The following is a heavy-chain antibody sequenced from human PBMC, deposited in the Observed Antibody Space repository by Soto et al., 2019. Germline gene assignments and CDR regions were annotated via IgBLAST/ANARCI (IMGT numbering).Heavy chain of an antibody. V-gene: IGHV5-10-1*01. J-gene: IGHJ6*01. CDR1: GYSFTTYW. D-gene: IGHD1-1*01. Sequence: PGESLKISCKGSGYSFTTYWITWVRQTPGKGLEWMGRIDPSNSYINYSPSFQGHVTISVDRSISTAYLQWSRLKASDNAIYYCARRLSGLNEESNAYYFYGLDVWGQGTKVTVS. CDR2: IDPSNSYI. CDR3: ARRLSGLNEESNAYYFYGLDV.